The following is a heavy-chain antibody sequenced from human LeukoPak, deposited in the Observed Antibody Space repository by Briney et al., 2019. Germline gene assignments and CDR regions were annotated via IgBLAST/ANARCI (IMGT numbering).Heavy chain of an antibody. D-gene: IGHD6-13*01. CDR2: LYPSAGTT. Sequence: GASVKVSCKASGYSFTSYYVHWVRQAPGQGPVWMGTLYPSAGTTTTSDAQKFQGRVTMTRNTSISTAYMELSSLRSEDTAVYYCARDGGIAANDYWGQGTLVTVSS. CDR1: GYSFTSYY. CDR3: ARDGGIAANDY. J-gene: IGHJ4*02. V-gene: IGHV1-46*01.